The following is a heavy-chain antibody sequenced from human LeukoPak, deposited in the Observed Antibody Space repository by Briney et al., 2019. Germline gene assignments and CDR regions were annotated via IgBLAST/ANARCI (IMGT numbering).Heavy chain of an antibody. CDR3: TRCSTGTRLYYFDY. CDR1: GFTFSDRY. D-gene: IGHD1/OR15-1a*01. CDR2: SRNKANSYTT. V-gene: IGHV3-72*01. J-gene: IGHJ4*02. Sequence: PGGSLRLSCTASGFTFSDRYIGWVRQAPGKGLEWVGRSRNKANSYTTEYAASVKGRFTISRDESKNLLYLQMNSLKTEDTAVYYCTRCSTGTRLYYFDYWGQGTLVTVSS.